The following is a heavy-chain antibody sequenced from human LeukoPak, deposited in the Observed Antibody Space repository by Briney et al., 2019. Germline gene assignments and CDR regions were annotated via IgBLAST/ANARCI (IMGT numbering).Heavy chain of an antibody. D-gene: IGHD3-22*01. CDR3: AKDPTYYYDSSGYYYAY. J-gene: IGHJ4*02. V-gene: IGHV3-23*01. Sequence: GESLRLSCAASGFTFSSYAMSWVRQAPGKGLEWVSAISGSGGSTYYADSVKGRFTISRDNSKNTLYLQMNSLRAEDTAVYYCAKDPTYYYDSSGYYYAYWGQGTLVTVSS. CDR1: GFTFSSYA. CDR2: ISGSGGST.